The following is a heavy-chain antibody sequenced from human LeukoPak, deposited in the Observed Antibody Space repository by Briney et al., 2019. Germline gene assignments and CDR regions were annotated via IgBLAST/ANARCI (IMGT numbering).Heavy chain of an antibody. V-gene: IGHV3-23*01. Sequence: GGSLRHSCAASGFPFSSYAMSWVRQAPGKGLEWVSAISGSSATTYYADSVKGRFTISRDNSKNTLYLQMNSLRAEDTAVYYCAKVVIPATRRQGFDYWGEGTLVTVSS. J-gene: IGHJ4*02. CDR3: AKVVIPATRRQGFDY. CDR2: ISGSSATT. CDR1: GFPFSSYA. D-gene: IGHD2-15*01.